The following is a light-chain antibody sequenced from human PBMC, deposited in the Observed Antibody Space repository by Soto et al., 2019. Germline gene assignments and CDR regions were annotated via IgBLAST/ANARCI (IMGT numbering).Light chain of an antibody. J-gene: IGKJ1*01. CDR2: ESS. CDR1: QSVDNY. CDR3: QQYGSSPRT. Sequence: EIVLTQSPATLSLSRGERATLSCRASQSVDNYLDWYQQKPGQAPRLLIYESSNRATGIPARFSGSGSGTDFTLTISRLEPEDFAVYYCQQYGSSPRTFGQGTKVDIK. V-gene: IGKV3-20*01.